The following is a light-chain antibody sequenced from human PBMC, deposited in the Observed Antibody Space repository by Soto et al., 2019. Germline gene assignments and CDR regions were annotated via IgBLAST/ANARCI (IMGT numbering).Light chain of an antibody. V-gene: IGKV1-39*01. J-gene: IGKJ2*01. Sequence: DTQMTQSPSFLSASVGDRVTITCRASQSISSYLNWYQQKPGKAPKLLIYSASSLQSGVPSRFSGSGSGTDFTLTITSLQPEDFATYNCQQSYDTPYTFGLGTKLEIK. CDR2: SAS. CDR3: QQSYDTPYT. CDR1: QSISSY.